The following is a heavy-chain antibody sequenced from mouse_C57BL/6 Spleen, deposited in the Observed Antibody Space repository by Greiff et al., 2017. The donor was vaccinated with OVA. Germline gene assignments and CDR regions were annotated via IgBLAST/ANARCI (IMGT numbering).Heavy chain of an antibody. CDR1: GFTFSDYG. CDR3: AKAYYYGPFAY. Sequence: EVMLVESGGGLVKPGGSLNLSCAASGFTFSDYGMHWVRQAPEKGLEWVAYISSGSSTIYYADTVKGRFTIPRDNAKNTLFLQMTSLRSEDTAMYYCAKAYYYGPFAYWGQGTLVTVAA. D-gene: IGHD1-1*01. CDR2: ISSGSSTI. J-gene: IGHJ3*01. V-gene: IGHV5-17*01.